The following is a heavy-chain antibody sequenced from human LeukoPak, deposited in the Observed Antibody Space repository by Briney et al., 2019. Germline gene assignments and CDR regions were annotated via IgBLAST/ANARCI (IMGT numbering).Heavy chain of an antibody. Sequence: PSETLSLTCTVSGGSISSSIYYWGWIRQPPGKGLEWIGSIYYSGSTYYNPSLKSRVTISVDTSKNQFSLKLSSVTAADTAVYYCARHVEYSSSGEAFDIWGQGTMVTVSS. CDR1: GGSISSSIYY. CDR2: IYYSGST. V-gene: IGHV4-39*01. CDR3: ARHVEYSSSGEAFDI. J-gene: IGHJ3*02. D-gene: IGHD6-6*01.